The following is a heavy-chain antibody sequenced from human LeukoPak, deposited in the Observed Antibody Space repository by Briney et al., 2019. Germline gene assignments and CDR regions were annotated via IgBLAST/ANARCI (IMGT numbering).Heavy chain of an antibody. CDR1: GFIFSSYP. CDR2: ISSNGDST. J-gene: IGHJ4*02. Sequence: GGSLRLSCAASGFIFSSYPMHWVRQAPGKGLEYVSGISSNGDSTYYANSVKGRFTISRDNSKNTLYPQMGSLRAEDMAVYYCAREYYYEELDYWGQGTLVTVSS. CDR3: AREYYYEELDY. D-gene: IGHD3-22*01. V-gene: IGHV3-64*01.